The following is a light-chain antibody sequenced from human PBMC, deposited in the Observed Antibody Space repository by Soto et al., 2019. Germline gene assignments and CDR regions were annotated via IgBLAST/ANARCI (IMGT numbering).Light chain of an antibody. Sequence: DIVMTQSPDSLAVSLGERATINCKSSQSVLYSSNNKNYLAWYQQKPGQPPKLLIYWSSTRESGVPDRFSGSGSGTDFTLTISSLQDEDVAVYYCQQYYSTPPTFGGGTKVEIE. CDR1: QSVLYSSNNKNY. J-gene: IGKJ4*01. CDR2: WSS. CDR3: QQYYSTPPT. V-gene: IGKV4-1*01.